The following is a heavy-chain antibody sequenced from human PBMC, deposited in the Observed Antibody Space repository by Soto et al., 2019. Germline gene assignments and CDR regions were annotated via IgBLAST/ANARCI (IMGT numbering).Heavy chain of an antibody. V-gene: IGHV4-39*01. Sequence: QLQLQESGPRLLKPSEALSLICTVSGGPISSGSHYWGWIRQSPGKGLAWIGSIYYSGSTHYNPSLKRRGTISGDTSKNQFSRKLSSVAAADVAVYYCAGLLHLGGMGFWYFVLWGRGTLVNVSS. CDR1: GGPISSGSHY. D-gene: IGHD3-10*01. J-gene: IGHJ2*01. CDR3: AGLLHLGGMGFWYFVL. CDR2: IYYSGST.